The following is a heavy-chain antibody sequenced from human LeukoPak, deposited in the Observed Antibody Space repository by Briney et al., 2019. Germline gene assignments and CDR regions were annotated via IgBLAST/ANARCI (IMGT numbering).Heavy chain of an antibody. V-gene: IGHV3-30*18. CDR2: ISYDGSNK. CDR3: AKESVRFGELFDPYYFDY. Sequence: PGGSLRLSCAASGFTFSSYGMHWVRQAPGKGLEWVAVISYDGSNKYYADSVKGRFTISRDNSKNTLYLQMNSLRAEDTAVYYCAKESVRFGELFDPYYFDYWGQGTLVTVSS. J-gene: IGHJ4*02. D-gene: IGHD3-10*01. CDR1: GFTFSSYG.